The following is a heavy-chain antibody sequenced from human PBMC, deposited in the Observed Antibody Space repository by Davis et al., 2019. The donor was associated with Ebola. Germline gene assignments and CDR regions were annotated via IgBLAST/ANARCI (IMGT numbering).Heavy chain of an antibody. J-gene: IGHJ5*02. Sequence: PSETLSLTCAVSGGTISSGGYPWSWIMQPPGKGLEWIGYIYHSGSTYYNPSLKSRVTISVDRSKNQFSLKLSSVTAADTAVYYCARDPPVGAGRWFDPWGQGTLVTVSS. CDR3: ARDPPVGAGRWFDP. CDR2: IYHSGST. D-gene: IGHD3-16*01. CDR1: GGTISSGGYP. V-gene: IGHV4-30-2*01.